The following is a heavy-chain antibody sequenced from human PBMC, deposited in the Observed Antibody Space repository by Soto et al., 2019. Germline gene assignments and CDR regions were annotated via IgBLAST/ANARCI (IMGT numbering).Heavy chain of an antibody. V-gene: IGHV1-3*01. CDR3: AREIDTAMVWGY. D-gene: IGHD5-18*01. CDR2: INAGNGNT. CDR1: GYTFTSYA. Sequence: QVQLVQSGAEVKKPGASVKVSCKASGYTFTSYAMHWVRQAPGQRLEWMGWINAGNGNTKYSQKFQGRVTITRDTSASTAYMELSSLRAEDTAVDYCAREIDTAMVWGYWGQGTLVTVSS. J-gene: IGHJ4*02.